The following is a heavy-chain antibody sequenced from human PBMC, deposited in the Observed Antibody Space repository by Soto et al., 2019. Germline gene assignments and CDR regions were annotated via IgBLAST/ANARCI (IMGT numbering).Heavy chain of an antibody. J-gene: IGHJ6*02. CDR3: ARDAVTPPYYYYGMDV. Sequence: SETLSLTCSVSGGSISSGYYYWSWIRQPPGKGREWIGNIYYSGNTYYNPSLKSRLIISIDTSKNQFSLKLSSVTAADTAVYYCARDAVTPPYYYYGMDVWGQGTTVTVSS. V-gene: IGHV4-30-4*01. CDR2: IYYSGNT. CDR1: GGSISSGYYY. D-gene: IGHD4-4*01.